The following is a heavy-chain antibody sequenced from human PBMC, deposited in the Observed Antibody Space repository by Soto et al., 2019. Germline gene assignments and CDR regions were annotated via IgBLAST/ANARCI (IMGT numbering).Heavy chain of an antibody. D-gene: IGHD5-12*01. J-gene: IGHJ4*02. V-gene: IGHV1-69*12. CDR1: GGTFSSYA. CDR3: ECYVEMATGFDY. CDR2: IIPIFGTA. Sequence: QVQLVQSGAEVKKPGSSVKVSCKASGGTFSSYAISWVRQAPGQGLEWMGGIIPIFGTANYAQKFHGRVTITDDESTSTAYMELSSLRSEDTAMYYCECYVEMATGFDYWGQGTLVTVSS.